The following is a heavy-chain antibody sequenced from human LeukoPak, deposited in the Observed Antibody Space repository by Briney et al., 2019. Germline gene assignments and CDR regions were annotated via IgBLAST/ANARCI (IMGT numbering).Heavy chain of an antibody. CDR3: ARTPEGDFWSGYYQFDY. V-gene: IGHV3-7*01. CDR2: IDEDGSEK. D-gene: IGHD3-3*01. J-gene: IGHJ4*02. Sequence: GGSLRLSCAASGLTFNTFWMSWVRQAPGKGLEWVANIDEDGSEKYYVESVKGRFTISRDNAKNTLYLQMNSLRAEDTAVYYCARTPEGDFWSGYYQFDYWGQGTLVTVSS. CDR1: GLTFNTFW.